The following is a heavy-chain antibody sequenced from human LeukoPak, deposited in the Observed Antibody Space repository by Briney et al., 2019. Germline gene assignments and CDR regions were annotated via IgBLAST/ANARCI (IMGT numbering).Heavy chain of an antibody. J-gene: IGHJ4*02. D-gene: IGHD5-18*01. Sequence: ASVKVSCKASGYTFTDYYIQWVRQAPGQGLEWMGWIIPNSGDTNYAQKFRGRVTMTRDTSINTAYMELTSLTSDDTAVYYCARESAGVGYIYGYFYWGQGTLVTVSS. CDR2: IIPNSGDT. V-gene: IGHV1-2*02. CDR1: GYTFTDYY. CDR3: ARESAGVGYIYGYFY.